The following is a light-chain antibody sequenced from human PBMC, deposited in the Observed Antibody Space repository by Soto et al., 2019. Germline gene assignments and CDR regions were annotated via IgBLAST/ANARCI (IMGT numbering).Light chain of an antibody. CDR3: QYYVTSPT. CDR1: QTIDSSY. V-gene: IGKV3-20*01. J-gene: IGKJ4*01. Sequence: DIVLTQSPDTLSLSPGERATLSCRASQTIDSSYLAWLRQKPGQAPRLLIYAASSRPTGIPDRFSGSGSGTDFTLTISRLEPEDFAVYYCQYYVTSPTFGGGTKVDIK. CDR2: AAS.